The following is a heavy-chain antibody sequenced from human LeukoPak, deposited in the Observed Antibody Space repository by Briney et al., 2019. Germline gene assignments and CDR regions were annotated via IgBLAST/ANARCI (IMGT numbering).Heavy chain of an antibody. Sequence: ASVKVSCKASGYTFTSYDINWVRQATGQGLEWMGWMNPNSGNTGYAQKFQGRVTMTRNTSISTAYMELSSLRSEDTAVYYCAGVGLYYGKTDWFDPWGQGTLVTVSS. CDR3: AGVGLYYGKTDWFDP. D-gene: IGHD2-8*01. J-gene: IGHJ5*02. CDR1: GYTFTSYD. V-gene: IGHV1-8*01. CDR2: MNPNSGNT.